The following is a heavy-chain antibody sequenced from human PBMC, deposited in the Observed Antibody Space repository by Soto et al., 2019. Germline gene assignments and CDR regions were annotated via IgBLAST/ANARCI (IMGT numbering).Heavy chain of an antibody. CDR2: IVDSTAYI. V-gene: IGHV3-21*01. J-gene: IGHJ4*02. CDR1: GFTFSSHG. D-gene: IGHD5-12*01. Sequence: EVHLVESGGGLVTPGGSLRLSCAASGFTFSSHGMNWVRQAPGKGLEWVACIVDSTAYIYYAGSVKGRFTISRDNAKNSLSLPMNSLRAEDTAVYSCARDQRQLRHGYSDYWGQGTLVTVSS. CDR3: ARDQRQLRHGYSDY.